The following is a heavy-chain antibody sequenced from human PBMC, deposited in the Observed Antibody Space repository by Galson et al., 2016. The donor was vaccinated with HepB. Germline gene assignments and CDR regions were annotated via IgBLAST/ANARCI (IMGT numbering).Heavy chain of an antibody. J-gene: IGHJ6*04. D-gene: IGHD2-2*03. CDR1: GFTFSTYW. V-gene: IGHV3-74*01. Sequence: SLRLSCAASGFTFSTYWVHWVRQAPGKGLVWVARINIDGTWKDYADSVRGRFTISRDNAENTLYLQMNSLRDGDTAVYYCARGGVGSCTSTNCHDYYYYGMDVWGRGTTVTVSS. CDR2: INIDGTWK. CDR3: ARGGVGSCTSTNCHDYYYYGMDV.